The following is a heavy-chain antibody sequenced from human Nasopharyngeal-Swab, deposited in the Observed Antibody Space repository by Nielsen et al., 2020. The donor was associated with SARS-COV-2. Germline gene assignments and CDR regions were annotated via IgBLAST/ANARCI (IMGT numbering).Heavy chain of an antibody. CDR1: GGSFSGYS. CDR3: ARARRPSSMVRHRLNWFDP. Sequence: GSLRLSCAVYGGSFSGYSWSWIRQPPGKGPEWIGEINHSGSTNYNPSLKSRVTISVDTSKNQFSLKLSSVSVADTAVYYCARARRPSSMVRHRLNWFDPWGQGTLVTVSS. J-gene: IGHJ5*02. V-gene: IGHV4-34*01. CDR2: INHSGST. D-gene: IGHD3-10*01.